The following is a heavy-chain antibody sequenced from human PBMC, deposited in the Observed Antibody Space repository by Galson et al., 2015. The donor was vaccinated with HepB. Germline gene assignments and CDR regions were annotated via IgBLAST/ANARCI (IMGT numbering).Heavy chain of an antibody. D-gene: IGHD6-19*01. CDR2: ISYDGSNK. CDR1: GFTFSNYG. Sequence: RLSCAASGFTFSNYGMHWVRQAPGTGLGWVAVISYDGSNKYYAESVKGRFTIHRDNSKNTLYLQMNSLRAEDTALYYCAKDPYLYSALAGTMAGFDYWGQGTLVTVSS. J-gene: IGHJ4*02. V-gene: IGHV3-30*18. CDR3: AKDPYLYSALAGTMAGFDY.